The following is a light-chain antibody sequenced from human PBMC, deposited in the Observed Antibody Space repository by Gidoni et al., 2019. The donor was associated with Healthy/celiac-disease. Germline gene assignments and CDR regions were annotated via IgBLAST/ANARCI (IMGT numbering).Light chain of an antibody. V-gene: IGKV3-20*01. CDR2: GAS. CDR3: QQYGSSPLT. Sequence: EIVLTQSPGTLSLSPGERATLSCRASQSVSSSYLAWYQQKPGQAPRLLIYGASSRATGIPDRFSGSGSGIDFTLTISRLEPEDFAVYYCQQYGSSPLTFGQXTKVEIK. J-gene: IGKJ1*01. CDR1: QSVSSSY.